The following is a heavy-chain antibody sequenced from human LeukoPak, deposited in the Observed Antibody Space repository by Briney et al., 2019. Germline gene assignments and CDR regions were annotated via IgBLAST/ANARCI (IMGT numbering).Heavy chain of an antibody. CDR2: ISAYNGNT. D-gene: IGHD3-3*01. CDR1: GYTFTSYG. Sequence: ASVKVSGKASGYTFTSYGISWVRQAPGQGLEWMGWISAYNGNTNYAQKLQGRVTMTTDTSTSTAYMELRSLRSDDTAVYYCATQYHDFWSGFLMHWGQGTLVTVSS. CDR3: ATQYHDFWSGFLMH. J-gene: IGHJ4*02. V-gene: IGHV1-18*01.